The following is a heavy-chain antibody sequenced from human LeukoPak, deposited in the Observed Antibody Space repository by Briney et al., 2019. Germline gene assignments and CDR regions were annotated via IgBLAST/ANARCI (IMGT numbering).Heavy chain of an antibody. CDR2: ISYDGSNK. CDR3: AKGAAAVPDY. V-gene: IGHV3-30*18. J-gene: IGHJ4*02. CDR1: GFTFSSYG. D-gene: IGHD6-13*01. Sequence: PGGSLRLSCAASGFTFSSYGMHWVRQAPGKGLEGVAVISYDGSNKYYADSVKGRFTISRDNSKNTLYLQMNSLRAEDTAVYYCAKGAAAVPDYWGQGTLVTVSS.